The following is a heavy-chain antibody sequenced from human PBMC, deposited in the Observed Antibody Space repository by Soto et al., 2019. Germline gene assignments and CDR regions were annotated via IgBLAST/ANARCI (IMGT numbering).Heavy chain of an antibody. CDR2: INHSGST. CDR1: GGSFSGYY. Sequence: PSETLSLTCAVYGGSFSGYYWSWIRQPPGKGLEWIGEINHSGSTNYNPSLKSRVTISVDTSKNQFSLKLSSVTAADTAVYYCAREVVRGVDSYYGMDVWVQGTSVT. CDR3: AREVVRGVDSYYGMDV. J-gene: IGHJ6*02. D-gene: IGHD3-10*01. V-gene: IGHV4-34*01.